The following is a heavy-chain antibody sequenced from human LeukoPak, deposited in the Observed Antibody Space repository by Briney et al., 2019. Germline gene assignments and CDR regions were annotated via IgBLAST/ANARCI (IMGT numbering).Heavy chain of an antibody. J-gene: IGHJ4*02. Sequence: GGSLRLSCAASGFTFDNYAMHWVRQAPGKGLEWLSIISWNSGYIGYADSVKGRFTISRDNAKKSLDLQMNSLRAEDTAFYYCAKVRGTYSSGSLFDHWGQGTLVTVSS. V-gene: IGHV3-9*01. D-gene: IGHD6-19*01. CDR2: ISWNSGYI. CDR1: GFTFDNYA. CDR3: AKVRGTYSSGSLFDH.